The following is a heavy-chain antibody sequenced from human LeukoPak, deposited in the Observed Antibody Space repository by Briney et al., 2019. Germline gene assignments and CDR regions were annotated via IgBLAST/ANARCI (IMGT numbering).Heavy chain of an antibody. CDR1: GFTFTNAW. CDR3: TTSYYDSSGYSY. Sequence: GGSLRHFCAASGFTFTNAWMSWVRQAPGKGLEWVGRFKSKTDGGTIDYAAPVNGRFTISRDDSKNTLYLQMNSLETEDTAVYYSTTSYYDSSGYSYWGQGTLVTVSS. J-gene: IGHJ4*02. V-gene: IGHV3-15*01. D-gene: IGHD3-22*01. CDR2: FKSKTDGGTI.